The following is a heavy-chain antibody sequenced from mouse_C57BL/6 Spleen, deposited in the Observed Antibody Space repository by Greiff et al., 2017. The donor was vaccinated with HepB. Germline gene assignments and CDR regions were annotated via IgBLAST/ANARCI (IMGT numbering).Heavy chain of an antibody. J-gene: IGHJ2*01. CDR2: INPGSGGT. CDR3: ARVRAYYFDY. Sequence: VNVVESGAELVRPGTSVKVSCKASGYAFTNYLIEWVKQRPGQGLEWIGVINPGSGGTNYNEKFKGKATLTADKSSSTAYMQLSSLTSEDSAVYFCARVRAYYFDYWGQGTTLTVSS. CDR1: GYAFTNYL. V-gene: IGHV1-54*01. D-gene: IGHD3-3*01.